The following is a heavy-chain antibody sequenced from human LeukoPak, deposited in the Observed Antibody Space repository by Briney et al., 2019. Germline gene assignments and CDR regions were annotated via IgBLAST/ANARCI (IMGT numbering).Heavy chain of an antibody. J-gene: IGHJ4*02. CDR2: INHSGST. CDR3: ARGTDGQQLDY. CDR1: GGSFSGYY. Sequence: SETLSLTCAVCGGSFSGYYWSWIRQPPGKGLEWIGEINHSGSTNYNPSLKSRVTISVDTSKNQFSLKLSSVTAADTAVYYCARGTDGQQLDYWGQGTLVTVSS. V-gene: IGHV4-34*01. D-gene: IGHD6-13*01.